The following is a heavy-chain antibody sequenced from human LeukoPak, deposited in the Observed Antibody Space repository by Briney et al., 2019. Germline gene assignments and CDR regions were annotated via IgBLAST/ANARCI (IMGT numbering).Heavy chain of an antibody. CDR2: INHSGST. CDR3: ATRENSGY. D-gene: IGHD1-7*01. V-gene: IGHV4-34*01. J-gene: IGHJ4*02. Sequence: SETLSLTCAVYGGSLSGYYWSWIRQPPGKGLEWIGEINHSGSTNYNPSLKSRVTISVDTSKNQFSLKLSSVTAADTAVYYCATRENSGYWGQGTLVTVSS. CDR1: GGSLSGYY.